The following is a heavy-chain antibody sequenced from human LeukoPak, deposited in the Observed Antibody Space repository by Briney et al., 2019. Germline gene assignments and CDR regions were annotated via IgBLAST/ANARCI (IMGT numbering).Heavy chain of an antibody. CDR2: ISGDGDST. V-gene: IGHV3-43*02. CDR1: GFTFDDYA. J-gene: IGHJ4*02. D-gene: IGHD5-18*01. Sequence: GGSLRLSCAASGFTFDDYAMHWVRQAPGKGLEWVSLISGDGDSTYYADSVKGRFTISRDNSKNSLYLQMNSLRTEDTALFYCAKDKYSYGYNFDYWGQGTLVTVAS. CDR3: AKDKYSYGYNFDY.